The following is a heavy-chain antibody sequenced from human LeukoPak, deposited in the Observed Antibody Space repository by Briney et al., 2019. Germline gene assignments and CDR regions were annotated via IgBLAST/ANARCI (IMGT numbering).Heavy chain of an antibody. D-gene: IGHD2-21*01. Sequence: GGSLRLSCAASGFTFDDYGMSWVRQAPGKGLEWVSGINRSGGSTGYADSVKGRFTISRDNAKNSLYLQMNSLRAEDTAVYYCAGGRWGFRYGGDWGQGTLVTVSS. CDR1: GFTFDDYG. V-gene: IGHV3-20*04. CDR3: AGGRWGFRYGGD. CDR2: INRSGGST. J-gene: IGHJ4*02.